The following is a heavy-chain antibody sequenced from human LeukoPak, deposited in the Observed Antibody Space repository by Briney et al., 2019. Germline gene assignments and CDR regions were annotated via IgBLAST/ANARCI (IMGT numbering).Heavy chain of an antibody. CDR1: GFTLSSYS. CDR3: ARGRGSSYGDPFDY. J-gene: IGHJ4*02. CDR2: ISGSSDYI. Sequence: PGGSLRLSCTASGFTLSSYSMNWVRQAPGKGLEWVSCISGSSDYIAYRDSVKGRFTLSRDTAKNSLFLHINHLRVDDTAIYYCARGRGSSYGDPFDYWGQGTLVTVSS. V-gene: IGHV3-21*01. D-gene: IGHD5-18*01.